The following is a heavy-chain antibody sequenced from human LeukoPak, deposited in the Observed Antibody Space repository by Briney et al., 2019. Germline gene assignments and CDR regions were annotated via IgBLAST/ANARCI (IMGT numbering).Heavy chain of an antibody. CDR2: ISSSGSTI. V-gene: IGHV3-48*03. D-gene: IGHD3-22*01. CDR3: AREGTYYYDSSGYY. CDR1: GFTFSSYE. J-gene: IGHJ4*02. Sequence: PGGPLRLSCAASGFTFSSYEMNWVRQAPGKGLEWVSYISSSGSTIYYADSVKGRFTISRDNAKNSLYLQMNSLRAEDTAVYYCAREGTYYYDSSGYYWGQGTLVTVSS.